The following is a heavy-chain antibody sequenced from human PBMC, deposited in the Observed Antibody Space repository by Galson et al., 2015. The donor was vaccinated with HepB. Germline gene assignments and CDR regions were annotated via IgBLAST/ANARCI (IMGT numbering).Heavy chain of an antibody. CDR2: ISWDDDQ. V-gene: IGHV2-5*02. Sequence: PALVKPIQTLTLTCTFSGFSLSTSEEGVGVAWIRQPPGKALEWLALISWDDDQRYSPSLKNRLTITKDSSKDQVVLIMTKMDPMDTATYYCAHIRDSASVRFDSWGQGAQVTVSS. CDR1: GFSLSTSEEG. D-gene: IGHD4-17*01. J-gene: IGHJ4*02. CDR3: AHIRDSASVRFDS.